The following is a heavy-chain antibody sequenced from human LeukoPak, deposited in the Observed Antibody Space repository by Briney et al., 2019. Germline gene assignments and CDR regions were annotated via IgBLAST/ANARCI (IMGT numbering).Heavy chain of an antibody. Sequence: HPGGSLRLSCAASGFTFYDYAMHWVRHAPGKGLEWVSGISWNSGSIGYADSVKGRFTISRDNAKYSLYLQMNSLRAEDTALYYCAKSTRVTLAAAGANFDYWGQGTLVTVSS. CDR1: GFTFYDYA. D-gene: IGHD6-13*01. CDR2: ISWNSGSI. J-gene: IGHJ4*02. V-gene: IGHV3-9*01. CDR3: AKSTRVTLAAAGANFDY.